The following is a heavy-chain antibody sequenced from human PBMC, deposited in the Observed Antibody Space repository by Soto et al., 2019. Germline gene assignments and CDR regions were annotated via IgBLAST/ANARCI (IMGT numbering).Heavy chain of an antibody. Sequence: QVQLQESGPGLVKPSQTLSLSCNVYGVSVSSGDYYWSWIRQHAGGGLEWIGYIDRSGSTYYKPSLGGRVIMSLDTSTNQIYLRLLSVTAADTAMYYCARDSGGNSENYYGLDVWGHGTTVPVSS. V-gene: IGHV4-31*03. D-gene: IGHD1-1*01. J-gene: IGHJ6*02. CDR3: ARDSGGNSENYYGLDV. CDR1: GVSVSSGDYY. CDR2: IDRSGST.